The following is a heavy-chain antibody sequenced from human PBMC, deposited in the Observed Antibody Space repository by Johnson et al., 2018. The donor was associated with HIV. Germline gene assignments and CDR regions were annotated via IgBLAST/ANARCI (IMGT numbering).Heavy chain of an antibody. Sequence: VQLVESGGGLIQPGGSLRLSCAASGFTVSSNYMSWVRQAPGKGLEWVSVIYSGGSTYYADSVKGRFTISRDNSKNTLYLQMNSRRAEDTAVYYCAREGTVSYGGAFDIWGQGTMVTVSS. CDR2: IYSGGST. V-gene: IGHV3-53*01. CDR3: AREGTVSYGGAFDI. D-gene: IGHD4-17*01. J-gene: IGHJ3*02. CDR1: GFTVSSNY.